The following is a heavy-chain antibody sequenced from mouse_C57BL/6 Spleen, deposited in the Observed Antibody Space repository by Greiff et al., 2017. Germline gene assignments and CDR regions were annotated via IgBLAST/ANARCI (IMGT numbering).Heavy chain of an antibody. CDR3: ARDSNYEDYYAMDY. Sequence: VQLQQSGAELAKPGASVTLSCKASGYTFTSYWMHWVKQRPGQGLEWIGYLTPSSGYTKYNQKFKDKATLTADKSSSTAYMQLSRLTYEDSAVYYCARDSNYEDYYAMDYWGQGTSVTVAS. J-gene: IGHJ4*01. CDR1: GYTFTSYW. CDR2: LTPSSGYT. D-gene: IGHD2-5*01. V-gene: IGHV1-7*01.